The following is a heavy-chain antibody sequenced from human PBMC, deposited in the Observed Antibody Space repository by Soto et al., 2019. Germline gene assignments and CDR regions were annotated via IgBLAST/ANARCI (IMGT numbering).Heavy chain of an antibody. CDR3: ARELVTCSGASCYLKWCDP. CDR2: IYYSGST. V-gene: IGHV4-30-4*01. J-gene: IGHJ5*02. D-gene: IGHD2-15*01. Sequence: SETLSLTCTVSGGSISSGYYYWSWIRQPPGKGLEWIGYIYYSGSTYYNPSLKSRVTISLDTSKNQFSLKLSSVTAADTAVYYCARELVTCSGASCYLKWCDPWGQGTLVTVSS. CDR1: GGSISSGYYY.